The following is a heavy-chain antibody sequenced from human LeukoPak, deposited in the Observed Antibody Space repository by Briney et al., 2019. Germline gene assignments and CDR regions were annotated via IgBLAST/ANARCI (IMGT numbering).Heavy chain of an antibody. CDR1: GYTFTSYG. CDR2: ISAYNGNT. CDR3: ARDVIEQWLVPSPDGVYGMDV. V-gene: IGHV1-18*01. J-gene: IGHJ6*02. D-gene: IGHD6-19*01. Sequence: ASVTVSCTASGYTFTSYGISWVRQAPGQGLEWMGWISAYNGNTNYAQKLQGRVTMTTDTSTSTAYMELRSLRSDDTAVYYCARDVIEQWLVPSPDGVYGMDVWGQGTTVTVSS.